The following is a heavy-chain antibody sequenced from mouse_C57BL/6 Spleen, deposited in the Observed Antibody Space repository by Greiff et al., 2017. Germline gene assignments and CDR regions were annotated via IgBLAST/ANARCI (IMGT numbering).Heavy chain of an antibody. J-gene: IGHJ2*01. Sequence: QVHVKQSGAELVKPGASVKLSCKASGYTFTEYTIHWVKQRSGQGLEWIGWFYPGSGSIKYNEKFKDKATLTADKSSSTVYMELSRLTSEDSAVYFCARHEDRETGTGYFDYWGQGTTLTVSS. CDR1: GYTFTEYT. V-gene: IGHV1-62-2*01. CDR3: ARHEDRETGTGYFDY. CDR2: FYPGSGSI. D-gene: IGHD4-1*01.